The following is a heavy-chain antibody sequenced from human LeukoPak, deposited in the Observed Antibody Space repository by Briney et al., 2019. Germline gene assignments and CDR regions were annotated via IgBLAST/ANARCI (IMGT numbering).Heavy chain of an antibody. CDR3: ARASGSYPCDFAD. D-gene: IGHD1-26*01. CDR2: IIPILGIA. Sequence: ASVKVSCKASGGTFSSYTISWVRQAPGQGLEWMGRIIPILGIANYAQKFQGRVTITADKSTSTAYMELSSLRSEDTAVYYCARASGSYPCDFADWGQGTLVTVSS. V-gene: IGHV1-69*02. CDR1: GGTFSSYT. J-gene: IGHJ4*02.